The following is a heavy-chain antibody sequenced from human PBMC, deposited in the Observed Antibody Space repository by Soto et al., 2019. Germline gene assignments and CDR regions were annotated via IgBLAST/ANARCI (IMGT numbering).Heavy chain of an antibody. J-gene: IGHJ4*02. CDR2: INPSSGGT. CDR3: ARALEGLQPWGSFDY. CDR1: GYTFTRYR. Sequence: GASVKVSCKASGYTFTRYRLVWMRQAPGQGLEWMGWINPSSGGTNYAQRFQDWVTMASDTSLNTAYLELRRLRPDDMAVYYCARALEGLQPWGSFDYWGQGTLVTVSS. D-gene: IGHD3-10*01. V-gene: IGHV1-2*04.